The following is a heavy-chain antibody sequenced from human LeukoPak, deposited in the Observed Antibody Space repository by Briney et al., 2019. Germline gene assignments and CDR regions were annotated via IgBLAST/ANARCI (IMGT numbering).Heavy chain of an antibody. CDR2: ISSSGSTI. V-gene: IGHV3-11*01. CDR3: ARSGLYCSSTSCYPQKADAFDV. D-gene: IGHD2-2*01. J-gene: IGHJ3*01. Sequence: PGGSLRLSCAASGFTFSGYVMSWVRQAPGKGLEWVSYISSSGSTIYYADSVKGRFTISRDNAKNSLYLQMNSLRAEDTAVYYCARSGLYCSSTSCYPQKADAFDVWGQGTMVTVSS. CDR1: GFTFSGYV.